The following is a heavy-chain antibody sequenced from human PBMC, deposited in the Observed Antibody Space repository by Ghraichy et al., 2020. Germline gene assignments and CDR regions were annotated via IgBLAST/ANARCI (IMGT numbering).Heavy chain of an antibody. V-gene: IGHV3-23*01. CDR3: AKAYCGGDCPYNWFDP. Sequence: LSLTCAASGFTFSSYAMTWVRQAPGKGLEWVSTISGSGISTYYADSVKGRLTISRDNSKNTLYLLMNSLRVEDTALYYCAKAYCGGDCPYNWFDPWGQGTLVTVSS. J-gene: IGHJ5*02. CDR1: GFTFSSYA. D-gene: IGHD2-21*02. CDR2: ISGSGIST.